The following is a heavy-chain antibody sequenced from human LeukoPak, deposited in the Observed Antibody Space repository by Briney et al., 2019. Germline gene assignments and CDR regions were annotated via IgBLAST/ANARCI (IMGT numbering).Heavy chain of an antibody. V-gene: IGHV4-30-2*01. CDR1: GGSISSGGYY. CDR2: IYHSGST. J-gene: IGHJ4*02. Sequence: PSETLSLTCTVAGGSISSGGYYWSWIRQPPGKGLEWIGYIYHSGSTYYNPSLKSRATISVDRSKNQFSLKLSSVTAADTAVYYCAMCSSSHDYWGQGTLVTVSS. CDR3: AMCSSSHDY. D-gene: IGHD6-6*01.